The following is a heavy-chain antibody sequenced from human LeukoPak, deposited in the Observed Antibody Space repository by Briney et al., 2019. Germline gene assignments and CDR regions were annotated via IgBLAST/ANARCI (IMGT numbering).Heavy chain of an antibody. D-gene: IGHD3-3*01. CDR3: ARVSSGCFDY. Sequence: SETLSLTCAVYGGSFSGYYWSWIRQPPGKGMEWIGEINHSGSTNYNPSLKSQVTISVDTSKNQFSLKLSSVTAADTAVYYCARVSSGCFDYWGQGTLVTVSS. CDR1: GGSFSGYY. J-gene: IGHJ4*02. V-gene: IGHV4-34*01. CDR2: INHSGST.